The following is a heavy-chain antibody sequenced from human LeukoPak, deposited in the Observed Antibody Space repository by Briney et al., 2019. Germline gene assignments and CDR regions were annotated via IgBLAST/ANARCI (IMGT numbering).Heavy chain of an antibody. D-gene: IGHD3-3*01. V-gene: IGHV4-34*01. Sequence: SETLSLTCAVYGGSFSGYYWSWIRQPPGKGLEWIGEINHSGSTNYNPSLKSRVTISVDTSKNQFSLKLSSVTAADTAVYYYARGRYDFWSGYFLPGMDVWGQGTTVTVSS. CDR2: INHSGST. CDR1: GGSFSGYY. J-gene: IGHJ6*02. CDR3: ARGRYDFWSGYFLPGMDV.